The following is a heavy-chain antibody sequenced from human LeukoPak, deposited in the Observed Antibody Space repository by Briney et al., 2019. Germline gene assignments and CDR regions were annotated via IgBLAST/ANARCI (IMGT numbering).Heavy chain of an antibody. CDR2: ISSSGSSI. Sequence: GGSLRLSCAASGFTFSDYYMSWIRQAPGKGLEWVSYISSSGSSIYYADSVKGRFTISRDNAKNSLYLQMNSLRAEDTAVYYCARGLIRIYDSSSDAFDIWGQGTMVTVSS. J-gene: IGHJ3*02. V-gene: IGHV3-11*04. CDR1: GFTFSDYY. D-gene: IGHD3-22*01. CDR3: ARGLIRIYDSSSDAFDI.